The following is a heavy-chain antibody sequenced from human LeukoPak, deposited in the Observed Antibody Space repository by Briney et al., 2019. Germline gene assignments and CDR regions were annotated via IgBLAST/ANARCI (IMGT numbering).Heavy chain of an antibody. V-gene: IGHV4-38-2*02. D-gene: IGHD3-22*01. Sequence: SETLSLTCTVSGYSISSSYYWGWIRQPPGKGLEWIGSIYHSGSTYYNPSLKSRVTISVDTSKNQFSLKLSSVTAADTAVYYCARMGSGLPFDYWGQGTLVTVSS. CDR1: GYSISSSYY. CDR3: ARMGSGLPFDY. CDR2: IYHSGST. J-gene: IGHJ4*02.